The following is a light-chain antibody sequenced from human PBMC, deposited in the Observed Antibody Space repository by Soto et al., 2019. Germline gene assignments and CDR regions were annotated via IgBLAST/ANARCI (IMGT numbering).Light chain of an antibody. J-gene: IGLJ2*01. Sequence: QSALTQPRSVSGSPGQSVTISCTGTSSDVGGYNYVSWYQQHPGKAPKLMIYDVSKRPSEVADRYSGSNSGNTASLAISGLQAEDEADYYCCSYAGSYTFLVFGGGTKLTVL. CDR3: CSYAGSYTFLV. CDR2: DVS. CDR1: SSDVGGYNY. V-gene: IGLV2-11*01.